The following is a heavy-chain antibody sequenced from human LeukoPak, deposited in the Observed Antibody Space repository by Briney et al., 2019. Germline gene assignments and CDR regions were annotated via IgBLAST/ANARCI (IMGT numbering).Heavy chain of an antibody. Sequence: ASVKVSCKASGYTFTSYGLSWVRQAPGQGLEWMGWISAYNGHTKYAQKLQGRVTVTTDTSTSTAYMELSSLRSEDTAVYYCARVDYYGSGSRFFDPWGQGTLVTVSS. CDR1: GYTFTSYG. CDR3: ARVDYYGSGSRFFDP. V-gene: IGHV1-18*01. J-gene: IGHJ5*02. CDR2: ISAYNGHT. D-gene: IGHD3-10*01.